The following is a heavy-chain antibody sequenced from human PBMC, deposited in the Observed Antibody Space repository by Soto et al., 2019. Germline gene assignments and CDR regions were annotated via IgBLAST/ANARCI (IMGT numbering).Heavy chain of an antibody. Sequence: KESGPVLVKPTETLTLTCSVSGFSLHYAKMGVSWIRQPPGKALEWLAHIFSSGEKSYNTSLRSRLTISTDTSKTQVVLALANVGPVDTATYYCARFGNDFGDYEQYYFDSWGQGTLVTVSS. D-gene: IGHD4-17*01. J-gene: IGHJ4*02. V-gene: IGHV2-26*01. CDR3: ARFGNDFGDYEQYYFDS. CDR2: IFSSGEK. CDR1: GFSLHYAKMG.